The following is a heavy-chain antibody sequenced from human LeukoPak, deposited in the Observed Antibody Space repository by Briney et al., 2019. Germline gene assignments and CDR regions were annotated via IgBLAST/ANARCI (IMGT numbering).Heavy chain of an antibody. CDR1: GGSISSYY. D-gene: IGHD3-22*01. CDR3: ASSPYYYDSSGYYRGDYFDY. CDR2: IYYSGST. Sequence: SETLSLTCTVSGGSISSYYWSWIRQPPGKGLEWIGYIYYSGSTNYNPSLKSRVTISVDRSKNQFSLKLSSVTAADTAVYYCASSPYYYDSSGYYRGDYFDYWGQGTLVTVSS. J-gene: IGHJ4*02. V-gene: IGHV4-59*12.